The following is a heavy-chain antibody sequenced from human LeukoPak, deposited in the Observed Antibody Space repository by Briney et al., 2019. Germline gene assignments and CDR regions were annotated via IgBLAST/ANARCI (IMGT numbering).Heavy chain of an antibody. CDR1: GYSISSGYY. V-gene: IGHV4-38-2*02. CDR3: AGQYTGYDAFDY. Sequence: SETLSLTCSVSGYSISSGYYWGWIRPSPGKGLEWIGSMYHSGTTYYNPSLKSRVTLSVETSKNQFSLNLSSVTAADTAVYYCAGQYTGYDAFDYWGQGTLVTVSS. J-gene: IGHJ4*02. CDR2: MYHSGTT. D-gene: IGHD5-12*01.